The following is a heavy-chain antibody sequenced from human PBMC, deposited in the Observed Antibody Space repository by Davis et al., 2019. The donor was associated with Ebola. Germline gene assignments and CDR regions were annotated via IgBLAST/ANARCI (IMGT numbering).Heavy chain of an antibody. Sequence: PSETLSLTCTVSGYSISSGYYWGWIRQPAGKGLEWIGRIYTSGSTNYNPSLKSRVTMSVDTSKNQFSLKLSSVTAADTAVYYCAREGRSGSYFSSFDYWGQGTLVTVSS. V-gene: IGHV4-4*07. CDR2: IYTSGST. CDR3: AREGRSGSYFSSFDY. D-gene: IGHD1-26*01. CDR1: GYSISSGYY. J-gene: IGHJ4*02.